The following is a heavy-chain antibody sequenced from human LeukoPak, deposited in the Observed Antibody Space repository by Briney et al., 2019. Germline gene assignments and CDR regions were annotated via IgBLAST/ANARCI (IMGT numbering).Heavy chain of an antibody. CDR1: GGSISSSSYY. CDR2: IYYSGST. Sequence: PSETLSLTCTVSGGSISSSSYYWGWIRQPPGGGLEWVGSIYYSGSTYYNLSLKSRLTISVDTSKNQFSLKLSSVTAADTAVYYCARHSSWFGGGLNFDYWGQGTLVTVSS. D-gene: IGHD3-10*01. V-gene: IGHV4-39*01. J-gene: IGHJ4*02. CDR3: ARHSSWFGGGLNFDY.